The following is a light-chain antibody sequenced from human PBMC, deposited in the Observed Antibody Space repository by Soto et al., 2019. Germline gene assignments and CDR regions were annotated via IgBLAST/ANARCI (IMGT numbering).Light chain of an antibody. V-gene: IGKV2-30*01. Sequence: DVVMTQSPLSLPVTLGQPASISCRSSQSLLYSDGNTYLSWFQQRPGQSPRRLIYKVSIRDSGVPDRFSGSGSGTDFTLKITRVEAEDVGVYYCMQGTYWHPRTFRQGTKVEIK. CDR3: MQGTYWHPRT. CDR2: KVS. J-gene: IGKJ1*01. CDR1: QSLLYSDGNTY.